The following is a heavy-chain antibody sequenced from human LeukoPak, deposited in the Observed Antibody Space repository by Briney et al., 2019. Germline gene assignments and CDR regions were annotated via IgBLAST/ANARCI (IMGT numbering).Heavy chain of an antibody. CDR3: VKGVVENRNSGNYWNFDY. D-gene: IGHD1-26*01. CDR1: GFIFSSYY. V-gene: IGHV3-23*01. Sequence: GGSLRLSCVAYGFIFSSYYMTWGRQAPGKGLEWVSGISGSGGGTYYADSVKGRFTISRDNSKNTLYLQMNSLRAEDTAVYYCVKGVVENRNSGNYWNFDYWGQGTLFTVSS. CDR2: ISGSGGGT. J-gene: IGHJ4*02.